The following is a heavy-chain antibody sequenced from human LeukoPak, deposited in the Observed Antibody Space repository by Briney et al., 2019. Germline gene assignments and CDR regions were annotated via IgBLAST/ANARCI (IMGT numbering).Heavy chain of an antibody. D-gene: IGHD3-22*01. CDR1: GFTFNSYA. J-gene: IGHJ4*02. CDR2: ISYDGSNK. V-gene: IGHV3-30-3*01. Sequence: PGRSLRLSCAASGFTFNSYAFHWVRQAPGKGLEWVAVISYDGSNKYYADSVKSRFTISRDNSKNTLYLQMNSLRAEDTAVYYCARDGSYYYDSSGYGNSYYFDYWGQGTLVTVSS. CDR3: ARDGSYYYDSSGYGNSYYFDY.